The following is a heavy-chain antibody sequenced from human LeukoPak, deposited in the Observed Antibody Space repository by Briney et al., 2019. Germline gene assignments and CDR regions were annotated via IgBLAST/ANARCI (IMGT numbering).Heavy chain of an antibody. CDR3: ARDRGIVVVPAATTHNWFDP. Sequence: ASVKVSCKASGYTFTGYYMHWVRQAPGQGLEWMGWTNPNSGGTNYAQKFQGRVTMTRDTSISTAYMELSRLRSGDTAVYYCARDRGIVVVPAATTHNWFDPWGQGTLVTVSS. D-gene: IGHD2-2*01. CDR2: TNPNSGGT. J-gene: IGHJ5*02. CDR1: GYTFTGYY. V-gene: IGHV1-2*02.